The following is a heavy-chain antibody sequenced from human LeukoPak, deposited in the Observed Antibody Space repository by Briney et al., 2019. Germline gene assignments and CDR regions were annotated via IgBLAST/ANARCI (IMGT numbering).Heavy chain of an antibody. CDR2: ISGSGGST. D-gene: IGHD5-18*01. CDR1: GFTFSSYA. J-gene: IGHJ4*02. CDR3: ARDVPDRYSYGSDY. Sequence: GGSLGLSCAASGFTFSSYAMSWVRQAPGKGLEWVSAISGSGGSTYYADSVKGRFTISRDNSKNTLYLQMNSLRAEDTAVYYCARDVPDRYSYGSDYWGQGTLVTVSS. V-gene: IGHV3-23*01.